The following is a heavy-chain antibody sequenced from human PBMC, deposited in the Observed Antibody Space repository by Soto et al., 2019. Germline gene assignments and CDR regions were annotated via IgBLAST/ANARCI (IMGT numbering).Heavy chain of an antibody. CDR2: ISGSGGST. D-gene: IGHD2-15*01. J-gene: IGHJ4*02. V-gene: IGHV3-23*01. Sequence: GGSLRLSCAASGFTFSSYAMSWVRQAPGKGLEWVSAISGSGGSTYYADSVKGRFTISRDNSKNTLHLQMNSLRAEDTAVYYCARDGYCSGGSCYSVPVFDYWGQGTLVTVSS. CDR3: ARDGYCSGGSCYSVPVFDY. CDR1: GFTFSSYA.